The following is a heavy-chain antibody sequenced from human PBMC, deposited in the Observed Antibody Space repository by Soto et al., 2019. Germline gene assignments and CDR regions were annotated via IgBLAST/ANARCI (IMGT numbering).Heavy chain of an antibody. J-gene: IGHJ4*02. CDR1: GGSISSGGYY. CDR2: IYYSGST. D-gene: IGHD3-3*01. V-gene: IGHV4-31*03. CDR3: ARVLRFLEWLFDY. Sequence: SETLSLTCTVSGGSISSGGYYWSWIRQHPGKGLEWIGYIYYSGSTYYNPSLKSRVTISVDTSKNQFSLKLSSVTAADTAVYYCARVLRFLEWLFDYWGQGTLVTVPQ.